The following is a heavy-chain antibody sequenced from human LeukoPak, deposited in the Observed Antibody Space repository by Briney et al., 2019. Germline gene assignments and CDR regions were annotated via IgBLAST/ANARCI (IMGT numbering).Heavy chain of an antibody. CDR2: IYPGDSDT. V-gene: IGHV5-51*01. CDR3: ARIPSSITMVRGTHLWMDV. CDR1: GYSFTSYW. D-gene: IGHD3-10*01. J-gene: IGHJ6*04. Sequence: GESLKISCKGSGYSFTSYWIGWVRQMPGKGLEWMGIIYPGDSDTRYSPSFQGQVTISADKSISTAYLQWSSLKASDTAMYYCARIPSSITMVRGTHLWMDVWGKGTTVTISS.